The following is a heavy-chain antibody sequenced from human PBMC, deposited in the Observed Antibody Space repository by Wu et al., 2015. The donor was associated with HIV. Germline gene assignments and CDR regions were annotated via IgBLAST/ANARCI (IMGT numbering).Heavy chain of an antibody. Sequence: QVQLVQSGAEVKKPGASVTVSCKASGYTFINSYIHWVRQAPGQGLEWMGIINPSGGSTDYAQRFQGRVTMTRDTSTSTVYMELSSLRSDDTAVYYCAKHYDDYVNCLDHWGQGTLVTVSS. V-gene: IGHV1-46*01. D-gene: IGHD4-17*01. CDR2: INPSGGST. CDR1: GYTFINSY. CDR3: AKHYDDYVNCLDH. J-gene: IGHJ5*02.